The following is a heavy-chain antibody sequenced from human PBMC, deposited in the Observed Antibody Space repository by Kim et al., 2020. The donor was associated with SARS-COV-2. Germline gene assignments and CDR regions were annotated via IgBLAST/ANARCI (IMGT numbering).Heavy chain of an antibody. V-gene: IGHV4-31*03. CDR3: ARDTAGFGELFQYYYYGMDV. J-gene: IGHJ6*02. D-gene: IGHD3-10*01. CDR2: IYYSGST. CDR1: GGSISSGGYY. Sequence: SETLSLTCTVSGGSISSGGYYWSWIRQHPGKGLEWIGYIYYSGSTYYNPSPKSRVTISVDTSKNQFSLKLSSVTAADTAVYYCARDTAGFGELFQYYYYGMDVWGQGTTVTVSS.